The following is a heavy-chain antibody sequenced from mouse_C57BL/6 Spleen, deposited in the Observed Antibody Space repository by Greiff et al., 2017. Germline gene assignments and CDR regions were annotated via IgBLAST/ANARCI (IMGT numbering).Heavy chain of an antibody. CDR3: ARYGYPYYFDY. CDR2: ISYDGSN. D-gene: IGHD2-2*01. Sequence: EESGPGLVKPSQSLSLTCSVTGYSITSGYYWKWIRQFPGNKLEWMGYISYDGSNNYNPSLKNRISITRDTSKNQFFLKLNSVTTEDTATYYCARYGYPYYFDYWGQGTTLTVSS. J-gene: IGHJ2*01. V-gene: IGHV3-6*01. CDR1: GYSITSGYY.